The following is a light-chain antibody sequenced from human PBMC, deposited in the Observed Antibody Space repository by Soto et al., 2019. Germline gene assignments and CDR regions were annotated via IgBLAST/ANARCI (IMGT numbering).Light chain of an antibody. CDR1: QSISDW. Sequence: DIQMTQYPSTLSASVGDRVTITCRASQSISDWLAWYQQKPGKAPNLLIYKASSLESGVPSRFSGSGSGTEFTLTISSVQPDDFAAYYCQQYKSDPYTFGQGTKLEIK. J-gene: IGKJ2*01. V-gene: IGKV1-5*03. CDR2: KAS. CDR3: QQYKSDPYT.